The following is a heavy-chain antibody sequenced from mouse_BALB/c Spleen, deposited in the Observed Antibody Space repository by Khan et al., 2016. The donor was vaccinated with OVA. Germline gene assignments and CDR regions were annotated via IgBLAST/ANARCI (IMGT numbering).Heavy chain of an antibody. Sequence: QIQLVQSGPELKKPGESVKISCKASGYTFTNYGMNWVKQPSGKALKWMGWINTYTGEPTYADDFKGRFAFSWETSASTAYLQINNLKTEDTATYICAKHPYCSYSLDYWGQGTTVTVSS. CDR2: INTYTGEP. V-gene: IGHV9-3-1*01. CDR3: AKHPYCSYSLDY. D-gene: IGHD2-10*01. CDR1: GYTFTNYG. J-gene: IGHJ4*01.